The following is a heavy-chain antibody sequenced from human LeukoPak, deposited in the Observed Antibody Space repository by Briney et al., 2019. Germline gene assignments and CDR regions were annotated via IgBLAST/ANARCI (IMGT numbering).Heavy chain of an antibody. CDR3: ARSYYDSTGYYLAEYFQH. D-gene: IGHD3-22*01. CDR1: GFTFSIYA. Sequence: GGSLRLSCAATGFTFSIYAMDWVRQAPGKGLEWVALISYDGNNKYYADSVKGRFSISRDNSKNTLYLQMNSLRPEDTAIYYCARSYYDSTGYYLAEYFQHWGQGTLVTVSS. J-gene: IGHJ1*01. CDR2: ISYDGNNK. V-gene: IGHV3-30-3*01.